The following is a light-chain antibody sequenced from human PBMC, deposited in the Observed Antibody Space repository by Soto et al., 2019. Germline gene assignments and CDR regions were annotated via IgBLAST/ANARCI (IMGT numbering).Light chain of an antibody. J-gene: IGLJ2*01. CDR3: SSYTSSSTLLV. V-gene: IGLV2-14*01. CDR1: SSDVGGYNY. Sequence: QSVLTQPASVSGSPGQSFTISCTGTSSDVGGYNYVSWYQQHPGKAPTLMIYDVSNRPSGVSNRFAGSKSGNTASLTISGLQTEDEADYYCSSYTSSSTLLVFGGGTKLTGL. CDR2: DVS.